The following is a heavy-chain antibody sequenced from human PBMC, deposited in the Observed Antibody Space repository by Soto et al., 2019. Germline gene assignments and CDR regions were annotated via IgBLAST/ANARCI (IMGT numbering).Heavy chain of an antibody. Sequence: GGSLRLSCAASGFTFSSNGMHWVRQAPGKGLEWVAVIWYDGKNKYYADSVKGRFTISRDNAKNSLYLQMNSLRAEDTAVYYCARSWALGTETYYWGQGTLVTVSS. V-gene: IGHV3-33*01. CDR3: ARSWALGTETYY. CDR1: GFTFSSNG. D-gene: IGHD2-21*02. CDR2: IWYDGKNK. J-gene: IGHJ4*02.